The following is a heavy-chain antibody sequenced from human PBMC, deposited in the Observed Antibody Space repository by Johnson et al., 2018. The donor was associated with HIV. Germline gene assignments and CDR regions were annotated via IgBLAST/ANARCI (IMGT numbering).Heavy chain of an antibody. CDR1: GFTFSSYA. D-gene: IGHD2-8*02. CDR2: ISYDGSNK. Sequence: QVQLVESGGGVVQPGRSLRLSCAASGFTFSSYAMHWVRQAPGKGLEWVAVISYDGSNKYYADSVKGRFTISRDNSKKTLYLQMNSLRAEDTAVYYCAKVRRPGGVRDVFDIWGQGTTFTVSS. J-gene: IGHJ3*02. V-gene: IGHV3-30*04. CDR3: AKVRRPGGVRDVFDI.